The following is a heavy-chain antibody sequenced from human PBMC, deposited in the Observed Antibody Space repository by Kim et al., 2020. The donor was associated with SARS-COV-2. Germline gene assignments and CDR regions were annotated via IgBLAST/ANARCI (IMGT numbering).Heavy chain of an antibody. CDR3: VTVERASVWGS. D-gene: IGHD3-16*01. V-gene: IGHV3-21*01. CDR1: GFMFSAYR. Sequence: GGSLRLSCVASGFMFSAYRMDWVRQAPGKGPEWVSSISSYSNYIYYADSVKGRFTISRDNAKNSVFLQMNSLRPEDTAVYYCVTVERASVWGSWGQGTLVTVSS. CDR2: ISSYSNYI. J-gene: IGHJ5*02.